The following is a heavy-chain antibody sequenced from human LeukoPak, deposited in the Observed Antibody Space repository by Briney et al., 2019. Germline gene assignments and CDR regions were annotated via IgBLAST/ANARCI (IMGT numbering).Heavy chain of an antibody. Sequence: PGGSLRLSCAASGFTFSSYEMNWVRQAPGKGLEWVSYISSSGSTKYYADSVKGRFTISRDNAKNSLYLQMNSLRAEDTAVYYCARVRYDGSGYYSIYDYWGQGTLVTVSS. CDR2: ISSSGSTK. D-gene: IGHD3-22*01. V-gene: IGHV3-48*03. CDR1: GFTFSSYE. J-gene: IGHJ4*02. CDR3: ARVRYDGSGYYSIYDY.